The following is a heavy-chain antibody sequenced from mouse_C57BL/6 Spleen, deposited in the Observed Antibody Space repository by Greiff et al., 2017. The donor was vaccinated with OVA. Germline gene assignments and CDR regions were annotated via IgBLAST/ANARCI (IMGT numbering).Heavy chain of an antibody. V-gene: IGHV14-1*01. Sequence: EVKLQQSGAELVRPGASVKLSCTASGFNIKDYYMHWVKQRPEQGLEWIGRIDPEDGDTEYAPKFQGKATMTADTSSNTAYLQLSSLTSEDTAVYYCTKRIYYGNYYAMDYWGQGTSVTVSS. CDR3: TKRIYYGNYYAMDY. CDR1: GFNIKDYY. CDR2: IDPEDGDT. J-gene: IGHJ4*01. D-gene: IGHD1-1*01.